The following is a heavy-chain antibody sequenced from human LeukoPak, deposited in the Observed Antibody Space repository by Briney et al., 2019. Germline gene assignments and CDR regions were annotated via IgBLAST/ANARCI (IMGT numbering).Heavy chain of an antibody. Sequence: PSETLSLTCTVSGGSISSYYWSWIRQPPGKGLEWIGYIYYSGSTNYNPSLKSRVTISVDTSKNQFSLKLSSVTAADTAVYYCARESNWYYYNSSGYRDAFDIWGRGTMVTFSS. J-gene: IGHJ3*02. CDR3: ARESNWYYYNSSGYRDAFDI. CDR1: GGSISSYY. CDR2: IYYSGST. D-gene: IGHD3-22*01. V-gene: IGHV4-59*01.